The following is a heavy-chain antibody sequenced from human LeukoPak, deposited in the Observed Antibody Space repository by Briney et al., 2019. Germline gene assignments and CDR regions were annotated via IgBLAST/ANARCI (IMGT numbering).Heavy chain of an antibody. CDR1: GFTFSSYA. J-gene: IGHJ6*02. V-gene: IGHV3-64D*06. Sequence: GGSLRLSCSASGFTFSSYAMHWVRQAPGKGLEYVSAISSNGGSTYYADSVKGRFNISRDNSKNTLYLPMSSLRAEDTAVYYCVKGSSWVLYYSSGMDVWGQGTTVTVSS. CDR3: VKGSSWVLYYSSGMDV. D-gene: IGHD6-13*01. CDR2: ISSNGGST.